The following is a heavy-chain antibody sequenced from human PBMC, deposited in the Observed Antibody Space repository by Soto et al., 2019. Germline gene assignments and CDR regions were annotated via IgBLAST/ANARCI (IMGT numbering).Heavy chain of an antibody. V-gene: IGHV1-2*04. D-gene: IGHD2-8*01. CDR1: GYSFTDYH. Sequence: ASVKVSCKASGYSFTDYHIHWVRQAPGQGLEWLGRINPKSGGTSTAQKFQGWVTMTTDTSISTASMELTRLTSDDTAIYSCARGDSTDCSNGVCSFFYNHDMDVWGQGTTVTVSS. CDR2: INPKSGGT. J-gene: IGHJ6*02. CDR3: ARGDSTDCSNGVCSFFYNHDMDV.